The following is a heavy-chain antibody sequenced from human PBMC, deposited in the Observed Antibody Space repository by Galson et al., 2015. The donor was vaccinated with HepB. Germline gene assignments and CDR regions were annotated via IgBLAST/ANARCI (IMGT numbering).Heavy chain of an antibody. CDR2: ISSSGSTI. Sequence: LRLSCAASGFTFSDYYMSWIRQAPGKGLEWVSYISSSGSTIYYADSVKGRFTISRDNATNSLYLQMNSLRAEDTAVYYCARDSKYSYGRAYDYWGQGTLVTVSS. CDR3: ARDSKYSYGRAYDY. J-gene: IGHJ4*02. CDR1: GFTFSDYY. D-gene: IGHD5-18*01. V-gene: IGHV3-11*01.